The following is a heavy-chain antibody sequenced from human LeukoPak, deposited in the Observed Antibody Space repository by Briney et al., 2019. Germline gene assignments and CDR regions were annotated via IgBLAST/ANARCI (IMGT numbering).Heavy chain of an antibody. CDR2: ISGSGGST. CDR3: AKKSGLRFLGWLPYYFDY. V-gene: IGHV3-23*01. J-gene: IGHJ4*02. CDR1: GFTLSSYA. D-gene: IGHD3-3*01. Sequence: GGSLRLSCAASGFTLSSYAMSWVRQAPGKGLEWVSAISGSGGSTYYADSVKGRFTISRDNSKNTLYLQMNSLRAEDTAVYYCAKKSGLRFLGWLPYYFDYWGQGTLVTVSS.